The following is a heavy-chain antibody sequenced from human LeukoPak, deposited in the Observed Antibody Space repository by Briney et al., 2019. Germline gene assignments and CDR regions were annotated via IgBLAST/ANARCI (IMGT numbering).Heavy chain of an antibody. V-gene: IGHV3-11*04. J-gene: IGHJ5*02. CDR2: ISSSGSTI. CDR1: GFTFSDYY. CDR3: ARDPTLDYGDYLGWFDP. Sequence: GGSLRLSCAASGFTFSDYYMSWIRQAPGKGLEWVSYISSSGSTIYYADSVKGRFTISRDNAKNSLYLQMNSLRAEDTAVYYCARDPTLDYGDYLGWFDPWGQGTLVTVSS. D-gene: IGHD4-17*01.